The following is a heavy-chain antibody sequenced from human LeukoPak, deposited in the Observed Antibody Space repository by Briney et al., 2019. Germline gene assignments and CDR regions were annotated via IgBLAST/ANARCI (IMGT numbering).Heavy chain of an antibody. CDR2: IYSGGST. CDR1: GFTVSSNY. D-gene: IGHD1-20*01. Sequence: GGSLRLSCAASGFTVSSNYMSWVRQAPGKGLEWVSVIYSGGSTYCADSVKGRFTISRDNSKNTLYLQMNSLRAEDTAVYYCARDLTGGNWFDPWGLGTLVTVSS. J-gene: IGHJ5*02. CDR3: ARDLTGGNWFDP. V-gene: IGHV3-53*01.